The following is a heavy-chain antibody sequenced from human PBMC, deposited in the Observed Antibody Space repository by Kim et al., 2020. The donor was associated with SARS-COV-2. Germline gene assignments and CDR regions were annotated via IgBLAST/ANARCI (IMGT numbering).Heavy chain of an antibody. D-gene: IGHD6-13*01. V-gene: IGHV1-24*01. Sequence: ASVKVSCKVSGYTLTELSMHWVRQAPGKGLEWMGGFDPEDGETIYAQKFQGRVTMTEDTSTDTAYMELSSLRSEDTAVYYCATDPEYSSSWYVWGQGTLVTVSS. CDR1: GYTLTELS. CDR3: ATDPEYSSSWYV. J-gene: IGHJ4*02. CDR2: FDPEDGET.